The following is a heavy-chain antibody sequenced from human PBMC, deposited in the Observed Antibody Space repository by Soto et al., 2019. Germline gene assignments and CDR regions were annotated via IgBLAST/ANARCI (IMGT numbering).Heavy chain of an antibody. Sequence: SETLSLTCTVSGGSISSDSYYWGWIRQSPEKGLEWIASISYSGSTYYNPTLKSRLIISVDTSKSQFSLKLSSVTAADTAVYYCARSSIEPRVFMYPFDFWGQGTRVTVSS. CDR1: GGSISSDSYY. D-gene: IGHD6-6*01. J-gene: IGHJ4*02. CDR2: ISYSGST. V-gene: IGHV4-39*01. CDR3: ARSSIEPRVFMYPFDF.